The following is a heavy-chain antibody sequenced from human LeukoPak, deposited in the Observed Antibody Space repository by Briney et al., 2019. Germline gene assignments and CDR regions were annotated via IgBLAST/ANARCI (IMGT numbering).Heavy chain of an antibody. J-gene: IGHJ4*02. D-gene: IGHD2-15*01. V-gene: IGHV3-7*04. CDR2: INPDGSDT. CDR3: VRDRFCSGGTCYPAPQTY. CDR1: GFTFSLYW. Sequence: GGSLRLLCRASGFTFSLYWLPWVRQAPGRGLEGVANINPDGSDTFSVDSVKGRLTISRDKAKNSLYLKLDNLRVEDRAVYYCVRDRFCSGGTCYPAPQTYWGQGTPVTVSS.